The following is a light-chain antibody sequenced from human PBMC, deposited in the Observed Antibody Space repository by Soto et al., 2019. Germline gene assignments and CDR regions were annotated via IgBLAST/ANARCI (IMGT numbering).Light chain of an antibody. CDR3: QSYDSSMSVV. J-gene: IGLJ2*01. Sequence: QSVLTQPPSVSGAPGQRVTISCTGSSSNIGAGYDVHWYQQLPGTAPKLLIYGNSNRPSGVPDRFSGSKSGTAASLAITVLHAEDDADYYCQSYDSSMSVVFGGGTKLTVL. CDR1: SSNIGAGYD. CDR2: GNS. V-gene: IGLV1-40*01.